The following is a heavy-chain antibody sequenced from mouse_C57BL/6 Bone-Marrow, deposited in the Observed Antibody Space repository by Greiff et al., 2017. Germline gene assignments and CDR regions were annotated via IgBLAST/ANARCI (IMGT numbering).Heavy chain of an antibody. V-gene: IGHV1-81*01. CDR3: AESFWDYGAMDY. CDR1: GYTFTSYG. CDR2: IYPRSGNT. Sequence: QVQLKESGAELARPGASVKLSCKASGYTFTSYGISWVKQRTGQGLEWIGEIYPRSGNTYYNEKFKGKATLTADKSSSTAYMELRRLTSEDSAVYFCAESFWDYGAMDYWGQGTSVTVSS. D-gene: IGHD1-1*02. J-gene: IGHJ4*01.